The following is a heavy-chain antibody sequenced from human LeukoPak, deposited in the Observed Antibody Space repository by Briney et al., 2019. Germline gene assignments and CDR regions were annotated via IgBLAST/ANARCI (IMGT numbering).Heavy chain of an antibody. V-gene: IGHV4-34*01. CDR1: GGSFSGYY. CDR2: INHSGST. J-gene: IGHJ4*02. Sequence: SETLSLTCAVYGGSFSGYYWSWIRQPPGKGLEWIGEINHSGSTNYNPSLKSRVTISVDTSKNQFSLKLSSATAADTAVYYCASVGLRLGELSFSPYYFDYWGQGTLVTVSP. D-gene: IGHD3-16*02. CDR3: ASVGLRLGELSFSPYYFDY.